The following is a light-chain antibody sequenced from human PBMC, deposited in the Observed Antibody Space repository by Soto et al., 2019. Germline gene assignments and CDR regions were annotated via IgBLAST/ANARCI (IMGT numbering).Light chain of an antibody. J-gene: IGLJ1*01. CDR1: SSDVGGYNY. V-gene: IGLV2-14*03. Sequence: QSALTQPASVSGSPGQSITISCTGTSSDVGGYNYVSWYQQHPGKAPKLMIYDVNNRPSGVSHRFSASKSGNTASLTISGLQAEDEADYYCSSYKSSSTRVFGTGTKLTVL. CDR3: SSYKSSSTRV. CDR2: DVN.